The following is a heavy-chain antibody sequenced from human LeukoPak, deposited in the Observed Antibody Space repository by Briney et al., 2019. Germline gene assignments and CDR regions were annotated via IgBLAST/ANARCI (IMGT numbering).Heavy chain of an antibody. CDR1: GGSFSGYY. Sequence: PSETLSLTCGVYGGSFSGYYWSWIRQPPEKGLEWIGEINHSGSTNYNPSLKSRVTISVDTSKNQFSLKLSSVTAADTAVYYCARGAIAVAGYWGQGILVPVSS. CDR2: INHSGST. V-gene: IGHV4-34*01. D-gene: IGHD6-19*01. J-gene: IGHJ4*02. CDR3: ARGAIAVAGY.